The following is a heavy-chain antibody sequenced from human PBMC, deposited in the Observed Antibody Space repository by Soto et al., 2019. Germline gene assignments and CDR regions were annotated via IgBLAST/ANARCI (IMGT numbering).Heavy chain of an antibody. CDR3: ASREFYDFWSGATLLDY. J-gene: IGHJ4*02. V-gene: IGHV4-4*02. CDR1: SGSISSSNW. CDR2: IYHSGST. D-gene: IGHD3-3*01. Sequence: QVPLQESGPGLVKPSGTLSLTCAVSSGSISSSNWWSWVRQPPGKGLEWIGEIYHSGSTNYNPSLKSRVTISVDKSKNQFSLKLSSVTAADTAVYYCASREFYDFWSGATLLDYWGQGTLVTVSS.